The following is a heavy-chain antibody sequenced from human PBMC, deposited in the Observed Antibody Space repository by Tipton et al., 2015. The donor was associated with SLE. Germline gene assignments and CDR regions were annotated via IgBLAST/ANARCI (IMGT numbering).Heavy chain of an antibody. Sequence: SLRLSCAASGFTFISYAMHWVRQAPGKGLEWVAVISYDGSNKYYADSVKGRFTISRDNSKNTLYMQMNSLRAEDMAVYYCARDRSAGYYYGMDVWGQGTTVTVSS. CDR3: ARDRSAGYYYGMDV. CDR1: GFTFISYA. CDR2: ISYDGSNK. D-gene: IGHD1-26*01. V-gene: IGHV3-30*04. J-gene: IGHJ6*02.